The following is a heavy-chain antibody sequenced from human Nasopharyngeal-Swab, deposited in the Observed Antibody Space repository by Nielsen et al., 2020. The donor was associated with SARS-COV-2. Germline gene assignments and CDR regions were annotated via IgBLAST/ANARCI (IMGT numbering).Heavy chain of an antibody. Sequence: ASVKVSCKASGYTFTSYGISWGRQSPGQGLEWMGWISAYNGNTNYAQKLQGRVTMTTDTSTSTAYMELRSLRSDDTAVYYCARVGTLVMDYQLLMESDYWGQGTLVTVSS. CDR1: GYTFTSYG. J-gene: IGHJ4*02. CDR3: ARVGTLVMDYQLLMESDY. CDR2: ISAYNGNT. D-gene: IGHD2-2*01. V-gene: IGHV1-18*01.